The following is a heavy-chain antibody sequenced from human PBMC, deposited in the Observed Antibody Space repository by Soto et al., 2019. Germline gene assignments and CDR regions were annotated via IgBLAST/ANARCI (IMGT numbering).Heavy chain of an antibody. CDR2: ISYDGSNK. D-gene: IGHD6-19*01. CDR3: AKDQNNNGWYTHFAY. Sequence: GGSLRLSCAASGFTFSSYVMHWVRQAPGKGLEWVAVISYDGSNKYYADSVKGRFTISRDNSKNTLYLQMNSLRAEDTAVYYCAKDQNNNGWYTHFAYWGQGT. V-gene: IGHV3-30*18. J-gene: IGHJ4*02. CDR1: GFTFSSYV.